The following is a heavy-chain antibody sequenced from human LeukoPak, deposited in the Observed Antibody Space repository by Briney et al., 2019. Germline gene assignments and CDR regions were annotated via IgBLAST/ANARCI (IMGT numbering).Heavy chain of an antibody. J-gene: IGHJ4*02. D-gene: IGHD5-18*01. CDR2: ISGSGGST. CDR3: AKDIWAAMVSNFDY. CDR1: GFTFSSYG. V-gene: IGHV3-23*01. Sequence: GGSLRLSCAAAGFTFSSYGMSWVRQAPGKWLEWVSAISGSGGSTYYADSVKGRFTISRDNSKNTLYLQMNSLRAEDTAVYYCAKDIWAAMVSNFDYWGQGTLVTVSS.